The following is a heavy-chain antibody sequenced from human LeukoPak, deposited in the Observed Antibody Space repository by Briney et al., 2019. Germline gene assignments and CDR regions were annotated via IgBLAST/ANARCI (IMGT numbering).Heavy chain of an antibody. D-gene: IGHD3-10*01. Sequence: PSETLSLTCAVYGGSFSGYYWSWIRQPPGKGLEWIGEINHSGSTNYNPSLKSRVTISVDTSKNQFPLKLSSVTAADTAVYYCARHMVRGVTDYWGQGTLVTVSS. V-gene: IGHV4-34*01. J-gene: IGHJ4*02. CDR1: GGSFSGYY. CDR3: ARHMVRGVTDY. CDR2: INHSGST.